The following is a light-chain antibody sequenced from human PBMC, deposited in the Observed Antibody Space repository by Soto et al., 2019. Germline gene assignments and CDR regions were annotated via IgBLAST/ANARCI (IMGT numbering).Light chain of an antibody. CDR1: QSISRW. J-gene: IGKJ1*01. CDR3: QQYSSYWT. CDR2: KAS. Sequence: DIQMTQSPSTLSASVGDRITITCRARQSISRWLAWYQQKPGKAPKLLIYKASSLESGVPSRFSGSGSGTEFTLTISSLQPDDFATYFCQQYSSYWTFGQGTKVEIK. V-gene: IGKV1-5*03.